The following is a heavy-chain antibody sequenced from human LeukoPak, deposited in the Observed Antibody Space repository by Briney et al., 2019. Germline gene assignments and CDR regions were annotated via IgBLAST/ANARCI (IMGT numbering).Heavy chain of an antibody. CDR1: GGSISSGGYY. D-gene: IGHD3-16*01. V-gene: IGHV4-31*03. CDR3: ARSQFGLPADY. J-gene: IGHJ4*02. CDR2: IYYSGST. Sequence: SETLSLTCTVSGGSISSGGYYWSWIRQHPGKGLEWIGYIYYSGSTYYNPSLKSRVTISVDTSKNQFSLKLSSVTAADTAVYYCARSQFGLPADYWGQGTLVTVSS.